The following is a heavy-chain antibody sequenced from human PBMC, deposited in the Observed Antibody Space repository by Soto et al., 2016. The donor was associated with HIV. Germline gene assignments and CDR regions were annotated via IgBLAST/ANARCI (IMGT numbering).Heavy chain of an antibody. Sequence: QAQLQESGPGLVKPSETLTLTCTVSGASVNNSNYYWSWIRQPPGKGLEWIGYIYYSGSTNYNPSLKSRVTMSVDKSKNQFSLRLSSVTAADTAVYFCARDTARMMVMAGMDVWGPRDHGHR. CDR2: IYYSGST. J-gene: IGHJ6*01. D-gene: IGHD3-22*01. V-gene: IGHV4-61*01. CDR3: ARDTARMMVMAGMDV. CDR1: GASVNNSNYY.